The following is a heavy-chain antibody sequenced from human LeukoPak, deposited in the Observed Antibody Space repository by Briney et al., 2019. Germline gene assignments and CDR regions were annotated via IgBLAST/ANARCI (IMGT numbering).Heavy chain of an antibody. CDR1: GFTFSSYG. CDR2: IWYDGSNK. D-gene: IGHD2-21*02. CDR3: AKRGLGDREAFDI. Sequence: GGSLRLSCAASGFTFSSYGMHWVRQAPGKGLEWVAVIWYDGSNKYYADSVKGRFTISRDNSKNTLYLQMNSLRAEDTAVYYCAKRGLGDREAFDIWGQGTLVTVSS. V-gene: IGHV3-33*06. J-gene: IGHJ3*02.